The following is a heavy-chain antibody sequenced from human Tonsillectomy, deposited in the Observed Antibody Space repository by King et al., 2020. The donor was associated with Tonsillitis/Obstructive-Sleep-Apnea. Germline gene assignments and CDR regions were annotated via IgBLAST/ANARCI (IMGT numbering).Heavy chain of an antibody. CDR2: IYYSGTT. CDR1: GGSISSGGYY. D-gene: IGHD4-17*01. Sequence: VQLQESGPGLVKPSHTLSLTCTVSGGSISSGGYYWSWIRQHPGKGLEWIGYIYYSGTTYYNPSLKSRLSISLDTSKNQFSLKLSSVTAADTAVYFCAGGDDYDDYLDSWGQGTLVTVSS. V-gene: IGHV4-31*03. CDR3: AGGDDYDDYLDS. J-gene: IGHJ4*02.